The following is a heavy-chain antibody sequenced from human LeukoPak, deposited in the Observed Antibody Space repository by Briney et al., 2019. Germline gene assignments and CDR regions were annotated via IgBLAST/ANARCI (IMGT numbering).Heavy chain of an antibody. Sequence: GGSLRLSCEASGFTFRTYEMNWLRQAPGKGLEWISYISSSATAIHYEDSVKGRFTISRDNAKNSLYLQMYSLRAGGTALYYCAREGSSSTYYFDAFDIWGQGTMVTVSS. J-gene: IGHJ3*02. D-gene: IGHD3-22*01. V-gene: IGHV3-48*03. CDR1: GFTFRTYE. CDR2: ISSSATAI. CDR3: AREGSSSTYYFDAFDI.